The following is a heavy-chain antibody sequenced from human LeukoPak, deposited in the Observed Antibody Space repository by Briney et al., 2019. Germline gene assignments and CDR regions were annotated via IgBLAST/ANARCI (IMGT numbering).Heavy chain of an antibody. D-gene: IGHD4-23*01. J-gene: IGHJ3*02. Sequence: SETLSLTCTVSGGSISSYYWSWIRQPPGKGLEWIGYIYYSGSTNYNPSLKSRVTISVDTSKNQFSLKLSSVTAADTAVYYCARVVYGGAFDIWGQGTVVTVSS. CDR2: IYYSGST. V-gene: IGHV4-59*01. CDR1: GGSISSYY. CDR3: ARVVYGGAFDI.